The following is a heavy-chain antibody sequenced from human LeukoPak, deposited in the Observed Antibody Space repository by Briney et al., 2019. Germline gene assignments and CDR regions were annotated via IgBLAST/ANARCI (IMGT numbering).Heavy chain of an antibody. J-gene: IGHJ4*02. CDR1: GYIFTSND. D-gene: IGHD1-26*01. CDR2: MNPNSGNT. Sequence: GASVKVSCKASGYIFTSNDINWVRQATGQGPEWMGWMNPNSGNTGYAQKFQGRVTLTRNTSISTAYMELSSLRSEDTAVYCCATGDGSGSLYFDYWGQGTLVTVSS. CDR3: ATGDGSGSLYFDY. V-gene: IGHV1-8*01.